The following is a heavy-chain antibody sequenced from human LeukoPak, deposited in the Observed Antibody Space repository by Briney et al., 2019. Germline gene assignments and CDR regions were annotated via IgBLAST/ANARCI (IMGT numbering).Heavy chain of an antibody. CDR3: ARQTGSGLFSLP. D-gene: IGHD3-10*01. J-gene: IGHJ4*02. V-gene: IGHV4-39*01. CDR1: GDSISSSNCY. CDR2: IYFSGGT. Sequence: TSETLSLTCTVSGDSISSSNCYWGWIRQPPGKGLEWIGSIYFSGGTYYNASLKSRVTISVDASKNQFSLKLSSVTAADTAVYYCARQTGSGLFSLPGGQGTLVTVSS.